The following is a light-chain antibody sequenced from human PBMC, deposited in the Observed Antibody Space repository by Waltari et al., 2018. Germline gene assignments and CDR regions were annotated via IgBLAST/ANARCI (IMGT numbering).Light chain of an antibody. Sequence: QSALTQPASVSGSPGQSITISCTGTSSDVGGYNYVSWYQQHPGKAPKLSIYDVSNRPSGVPNRFSGSKSGNPASLTISGLQAEDEANYYCSSYTSSSTFVVFGGGTKLTVL. CDR2: DVS. CDR3: SSYTSSSTFVV. CDR1: SSDVGGYNY. J-gene: IGLJ2*01. V-gene: IGLV2-14*03.